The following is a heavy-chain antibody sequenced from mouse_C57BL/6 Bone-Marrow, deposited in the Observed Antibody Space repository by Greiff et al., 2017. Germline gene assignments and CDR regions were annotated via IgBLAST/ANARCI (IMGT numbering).Heavy chain of an antibody. Sequence: ESGPGLVNPSQSLSLTCSVTGYSITSGSYWNWIRQFPGNKLDWMGYISYDGSTNYNPSHKNRISITRDTTKNQLFLKLNSVTTEDTATYYCARDDRDVAYWGQGTLVTVSA. CDR3: ARDDRDVAY. D-gene: IGHD3-3*01. CDR2: ISYDGST. J-gene: IGHJ3*01. CDR1: GYSITSGSY. V-gene: IGHV3-6*01.